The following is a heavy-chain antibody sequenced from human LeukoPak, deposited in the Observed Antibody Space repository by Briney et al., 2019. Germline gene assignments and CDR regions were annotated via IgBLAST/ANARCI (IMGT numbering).Heavy chain of an antibody. CDR3: AREGWEPDAFDI. J-gene: IGHJ3*02. D-gene: IGHD1-26*01. V-gene: IGHV1-2*02. CDR2: INPNSGGT. Sequence: ASVKVSCKASGYTFIGYYMHWVRQAPGQGLEWMGWINPNSGGTNYAQKFQGRVTMTRDTSIGTAYMELSRLRSDDTAVYYCAREGWEPDAFDIWGQGTMVTVSS. CDR1: GYTFIGYY.